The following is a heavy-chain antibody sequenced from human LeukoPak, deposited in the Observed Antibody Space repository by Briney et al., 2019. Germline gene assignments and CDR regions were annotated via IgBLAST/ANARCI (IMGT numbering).Heavy chain of an antibody. CDR2: ISYDGSNK. J-gene: IGHJ4*02. CDR3: AKEPMIVVVMYYFDY. CDR1: GFTFSSYG. D-gene: IGHD3-22*01. V-gene: IGHV3-30*18. Sequence: GRSLRLSCAASGFTFSSYGRHWVRQAPGKGLEWVAVISYDGSNKYYADSVKGRFTISRDNSKNTLYLQMNSLRAEDTAVYYCAKEPMIVVVMYYFDYWGQGTLVTVSS.